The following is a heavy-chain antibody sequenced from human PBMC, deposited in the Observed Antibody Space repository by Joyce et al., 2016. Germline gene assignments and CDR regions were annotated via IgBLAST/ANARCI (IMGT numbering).Heavy chain of an antibody. D-gene: IGHD1-26*01. Sequence: VQLVESGGGLVQPGGSLRLSCTASGFTFSSYWMHWVRQVSGKGLVWVSHISRDESSTSYADSVKGRFTISRDNAKNTLYLHMNSLRTEDTAVYYCARTGGSYYDYYYYGLDVWGQGTTVIVSS. J-gene: IGHJ6*02. CDR2: ISRDESST. CDR3: ARTGGSYYDYYYYGLDV. V-gene: IGHV3-74*01. CDR1: GFTFSSYW.